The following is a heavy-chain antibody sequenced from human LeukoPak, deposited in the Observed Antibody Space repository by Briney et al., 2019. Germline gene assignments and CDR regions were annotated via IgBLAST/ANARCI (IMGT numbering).Heavy chain of an antibody. J-gene: IGHJ5*02. D-gene: IGHD6-13*01. CDR1: GGSISSYY. CDR3: ARHIAAPLRFDP. CDR2: IYYSGST. V-gene: IGHV4-59*01. Sequence: SETLSLTCTVSGGSISSYYWSWIRQPPGKGLEWIGYIYYSGSTKYNPSLKSRVTVSLDTSKNQFSLKLSSVTAADTAVYYCARHIAAPLRFDPWGHGTLVTVSS.